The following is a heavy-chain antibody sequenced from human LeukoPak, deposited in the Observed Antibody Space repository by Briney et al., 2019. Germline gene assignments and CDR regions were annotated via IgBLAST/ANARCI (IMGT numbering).Heavy chain of an antibody. CDR2: VSYDGRYR. D-gene: IGHD6-19*01. J-gene: IGHJ2*01. CDR3: AKFGVAAGTDYWYFDL. V-gene: IGHV3-30*18. CDR1: GFTFSSYG. Sequence: GGSLRLSCAASGFTFSSYGMYWVRQAPGKGLERVAVVSYDGRYRYYADSVKGRFTISRDNSKNTLSLQMDSLRAEDTAVYYCAKFGVAAGTDYWYFDLWGRGTLVTVSS.